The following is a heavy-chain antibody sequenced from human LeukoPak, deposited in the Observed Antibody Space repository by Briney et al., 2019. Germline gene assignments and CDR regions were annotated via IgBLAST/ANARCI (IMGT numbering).Heavy chain of an antibody. Sequence: PGGSLRLSCAASGFTFRTFTMTWVRQAPGKGLEWVSGISGSGGSTYFADSVKGRFTISRDNSKNTVYLQMSSLRAEDTAVYYCAKTTTGYSSGRYPGWPVDYWGQGTLVTVSS. CDR1: GFTFRTFT. D-gene: IGHD6-19*01. V-gene: IGHV3-23*01. CDR3: AKTTTGYSSGRYPGWPVDY. CDR2: ISGSGGST. J-gene: IGHJ4*02.